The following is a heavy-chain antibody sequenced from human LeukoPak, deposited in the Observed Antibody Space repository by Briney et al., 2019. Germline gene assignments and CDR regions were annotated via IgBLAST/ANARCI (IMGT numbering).Heavy chain of an antibody. CDR3: TALSDAIAAAGTRNY. CDR2: ISGSGDST. D-gene: IGHD6-13*01. J-gene: IGHJ4*02. Sequence: PGGPLRLSCAVSGFTFTRYAMSWVRQAPGKGLDWDSVISGSGDSTHYADSVNGRFTISRDNSENTLHLQMSSVRVEDTAIYYCTALSDAIAAAGTRNYWGQGTLVTVSS. CDR1: GFTFTRYA. V-gene: IGHV3-23*01.